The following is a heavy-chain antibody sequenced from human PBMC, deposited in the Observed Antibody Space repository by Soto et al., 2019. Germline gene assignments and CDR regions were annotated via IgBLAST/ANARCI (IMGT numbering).Heavy chain of an antibody. Sequence: GGSLRLSCAASGFTFSSYGMHWVRQAPGKGLEWVAVIWYDGSNKYYADSVKGRFTISRDNSKNTLYLQMNSLRAEDTAVYYCARDVSAFLGYCSGGSCYNDYYGMDVWGQGTTVTVSS. D-gene: IGHD2-15*01. V-gene: IGHV3-33*01. CDR1: GFTFSSYG. CDR2: IWYDGSNK. CDR3: ARDVSAFLGYCSGGSCYNDYYGMDV. J-gene: IGHJ6*02.